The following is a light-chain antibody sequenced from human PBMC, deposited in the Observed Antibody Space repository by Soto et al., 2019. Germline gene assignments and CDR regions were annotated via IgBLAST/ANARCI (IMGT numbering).Light chain of an antibody. Sequence: DIPMTQSPSSLSASVGDRVTITCQASQDISNYLNWYQQKPGKAPKLLIYDASNLEKGVPSRFSGSGSGTDFTFTSSSLQPEDIATYYCQQYDNLPPLTFGGGTKVEIK. CDR1: QDISNY. CDR2: DAS. V-gene: IGKV1-33*01. J-gene: IGKJ4*01. CDR3: QQYDNLPPLT.